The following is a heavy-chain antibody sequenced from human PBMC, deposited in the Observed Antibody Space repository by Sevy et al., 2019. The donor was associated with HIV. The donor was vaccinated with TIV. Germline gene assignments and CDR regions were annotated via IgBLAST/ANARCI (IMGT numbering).Heavy chain of an antibody. J-gene: IGHJ3*02. CDR3: SSFGRLIIINDDTFEI. V-gene: IGHV4-38-2*02. CDR1: GYSISSAYS. Sequence: SETLSLTCTVSGYSISSAYSWGWIRQPPGKGLEWIANIYHDGSTYYNPSLNSRVTISIDTSKNQFSLKLSSVTVADTAVYYCSSFGRLIIINDDTFEIWGQGTMVTVSS. CDR2: IYHDGST. D-gene: IGHD3-9*01.